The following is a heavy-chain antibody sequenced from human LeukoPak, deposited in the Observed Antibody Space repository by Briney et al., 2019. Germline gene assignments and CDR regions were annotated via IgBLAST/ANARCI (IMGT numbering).Heavy chain of an antibody. CDR2: IYHSGST. V-gene: IGHV4-4*02. CDR3: ARDPPRWGFNIDY. Sequence: PSETLSLTCAVSGGSIGDDYWWTWVRQPPGKGLEWIGEIYHSGSTDYNPSLKGRVTISLDKSKSQFSLKLSSMTAADTAVYYCARDPPRWGFNIDYWGRGTLVTVSS. D-gene: IGHD3-10*01. CDR1: GGSIGDDYW. J-gene: IGHJ4*02.